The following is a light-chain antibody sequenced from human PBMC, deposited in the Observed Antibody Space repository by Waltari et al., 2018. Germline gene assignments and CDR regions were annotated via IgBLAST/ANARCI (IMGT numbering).Light chain of an antibody. CDR2: DAS. CDR1: QSVSSY. CDR3: QQRYNWPPAFT. Sequence: EIVLTQSPATLSLSPGERATLSCRASQSVSSYLAWYQQKPGQAPRLLIYDASNRATGIPARFRGCGSGTDFTLTISSLEPEDFAVYYCQQRYNWPPAFTFGPGTKVDIK. J-gene: IGKJ3*01. V-gene: IGKV3-11*01.